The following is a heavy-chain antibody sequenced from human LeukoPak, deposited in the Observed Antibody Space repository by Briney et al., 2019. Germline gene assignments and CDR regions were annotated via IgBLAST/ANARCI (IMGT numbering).Heavy chain of an antibody. CDR2: INHSGST. J-gene: IGHJ1*01. V-gene: IGHV4-34*01. CDR1: GGSFSGYY. CDR3: ARAPYGYSSSCYGGSGYFQH. D-gene: IGHD6-13*01. Sequence: KPSETLSLTCAVYGGSFSGYYWSWIRQPPGKGLEWIGEINHSGSTNYNPSLKSRVTISVDTSKNQFSLKLSSVTAADTAVYYCARAPYGYSSSCYGGSGYFQHWGQGTLVTVSS.